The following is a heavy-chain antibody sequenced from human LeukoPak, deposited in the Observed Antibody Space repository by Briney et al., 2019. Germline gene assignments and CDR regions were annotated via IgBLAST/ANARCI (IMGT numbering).Heavy chain of an antibody. CDR3: ARDPKHIVVVTAIDAFDI. J-gene: IGHJ3*02. V-gene: IGHV3-30*19. CDR2: IWYDGSNK. D-gene: IGHD2-21*02. Sequence: GGSLRLSCAASGFTFSSYDMHWVRQAPGKGLEWVAVIWYDGSNKYYADSVKGRFTISRDNSKNTLYLQMNSLRAEDTAVYYCARDPKHIVVVTAIDAFDIWGQGTMVTVSS. CDR1: GFTFSSYD.